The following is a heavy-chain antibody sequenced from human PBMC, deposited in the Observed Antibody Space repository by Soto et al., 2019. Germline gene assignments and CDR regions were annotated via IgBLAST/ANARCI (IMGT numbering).Heavy chain of an antibody. J-gene: IGHJ6*02. CDR1: RGTFNTSP. CDR2: IVPVFGMV. D-gene: IGHD3-16*02. V-gene: IGHV1-69*01. CDR3: ATSHLRGRQYGYRSPPPASLYHSGLGV. Sequence: QVLLAQSGAEVKKPGSSVKVSCQTSRGTFNTSPISWVRQAPGQGLEWLGDIVPVFGMVNYAQQFQDRLNLTVDVSTTMVFMEVTRLTPERTAVYFCATSHLRGRQYGYRSPPPASLYHSGLGVWGQGTTVIVSS.